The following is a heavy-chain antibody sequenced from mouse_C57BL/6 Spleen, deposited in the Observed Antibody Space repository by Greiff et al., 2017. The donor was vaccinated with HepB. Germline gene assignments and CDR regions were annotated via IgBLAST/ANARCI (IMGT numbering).Heavy chain of an antibody. D-gene: IGHD2-2*01. CDR3: ARDGDGYDGWYFDV. CDR2: ISYDGSN. Sequence: ESGPGLVKPSQSLSLTCSVTGYSITSGYYWNWIRQFPGNKLEWMGYISYDGSNNYNPSLKNRISITRDTSKNQFFLKLNSVTTEDTATYYCARDGDGYDGWYFDVWGTGTTVTVSS. V-gene: IGHV3-6*01. CDR1: GYSITSGYY. J-gene: IGHJ1*03.